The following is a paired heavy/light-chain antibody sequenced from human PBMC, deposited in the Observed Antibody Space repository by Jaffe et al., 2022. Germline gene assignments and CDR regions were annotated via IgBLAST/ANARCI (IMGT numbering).Light chain of an antibody. Sequence: VMTQSPAFLSVTPGEKVTITCQASEGIGNYLYWYQQKPDQAPKLLIKYASQSISGVPSRFSGSGSGTDFTFTISSLEAEDAATYYCQQGNKHPSITFGQGTRLEIK. J-gene: IGKJ5*01. V-gene: IGKV6-21*02. CDR3: QQGNKHPSIT. CDR2: YAS. CDR1: EGIGNY.
Heavy chain of an antibody. CDR1: GGTFSSYA. J-gene: IGHJ6*03. Sequence: QVQLVQSGAEVKKPGSSVKVSCKASGGTFSSYAISWVRQAPGQGLEWMGGIIPIFGTANYAQKFQGRVTITADESTSTAYMELSSLRSEDTAVYYCARGVPEYSGYPHYYYYMDVWGKGTTVTVSS. D-gene: IGHD5-12*01. V-gene: IGHV1-69*01. CDR2: IIPIFGTA. CDR3: ARGVPEYSGYPHYYYYMDV.